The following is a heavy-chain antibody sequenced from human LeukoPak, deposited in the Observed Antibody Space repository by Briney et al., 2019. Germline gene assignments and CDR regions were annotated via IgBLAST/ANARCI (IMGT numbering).Heavy chain of an antibody. CDR3: ARVIANLWYFDY. J-gene: IGHJ4*02. CDR1: GGSISSYY. Sequence: SETLSLTCTVSGGSISSYYWSWIRQPPGKGLEWIGYIYYSGSTNYNPSLKSRVTMSVDTSKSQFSLKLSAVTAADTAVYYCARVIANLWYFDYWGQGTLVTVSS. D-gene: IGHD3-10*01. CDR2: IYYSGST. V-gene: IGHV4-59*12.